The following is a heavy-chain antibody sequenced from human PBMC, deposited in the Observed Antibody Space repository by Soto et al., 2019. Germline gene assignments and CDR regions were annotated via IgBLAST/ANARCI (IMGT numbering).Heavy chain of an antibody. CDR3: ARDQPNFDFWSGYYADDAFDI. V-gene: IGHV4-30-4*01. CDR1: GGSISSGDYY. J-gene: IGHJ3*02. D-gene: IGHD3-3*01. Sequence: PSETMSLTCTVSGGSISSGDYYWSWIGHPPGKGLEWIGYIYYSGITYYNPSLKSRVTISVDTSKNQFSLKLSSVTAADPAVYYCARDQPNFDFWSGYYADDAFDIWGQGTMVTVSS. CDR2: IYYSGIT.